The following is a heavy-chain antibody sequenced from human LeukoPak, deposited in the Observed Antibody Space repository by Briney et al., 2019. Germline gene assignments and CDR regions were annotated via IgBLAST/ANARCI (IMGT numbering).Heavy chain of an antibody. CDR3: AKDSGPYSSSWWVY. V-gene: IGHV3-23*01. J-gene: IGHJ4*02. Sequence: GGSLRLSCAASGFTFSSYAMSWVRQAPGKGLEWVSAISGSGGSTYYADSVKGRFTISRDNSKNTLYLQMNSLRAEDTAVYYCAKDSGPYSSSWWVYWGLGTLVTVSS. D-gene: IGHD6-13*01. CDR2: ISGSGGST. CDR1: GFTFSSYA.